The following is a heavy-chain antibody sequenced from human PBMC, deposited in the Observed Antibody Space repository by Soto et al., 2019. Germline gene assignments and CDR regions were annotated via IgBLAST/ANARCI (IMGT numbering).Heavy chain of an antibody. J-gene: IGHJ5*02. D-gene: IGHD6-19*01. CDR2: IYLSGTT. Sequence: SETLSLTCTFSVVSISGSSYYCGWIRQPPWKGLEWIGNIYLSGTTYYNPSLKSRVTISYDTSKNQFSLNLRSVTAADTAVYYCARPLRYSSGKYNWFDPWGQGTLVSVSS. V-gene: IGHV4-39*01. CDR1: VVSISGSSYY. CDR3: ARPLRYSSGKYNWFDP.